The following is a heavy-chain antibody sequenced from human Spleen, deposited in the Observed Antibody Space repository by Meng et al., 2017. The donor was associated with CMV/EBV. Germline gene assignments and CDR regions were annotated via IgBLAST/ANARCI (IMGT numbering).Heavy chain of an antibody. D-gene: IGHD6-13*01. CDR1: GYNFNNFD. CDR2: MNPDSGDT. Sequence: ASVKVSCKASGYNFNNFDINWVRQAGGQGLEWVGWMNPDSGDTGYPQKFQGRVTITRNTSISTAYMELSSLRSEDTAVYYCARAGVSGYYFDYWGQGTLVTVSS. J-gene: IGHJ4*02. CDR3: ARAGVSGYYFDY. V-gene: IGHV1-8*01.